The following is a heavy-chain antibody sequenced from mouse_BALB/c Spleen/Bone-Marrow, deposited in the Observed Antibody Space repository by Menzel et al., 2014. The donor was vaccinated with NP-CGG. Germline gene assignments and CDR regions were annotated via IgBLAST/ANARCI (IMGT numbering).Heavy chain of an antibody. J-gene: IGHJ4*01. Sequence: EVKLMESGGDLVKPGGSLKLSCAASGFTFSSYGMSWVRQSPDKRLEWVATISSGGSYTYYPESVKGRFTISRDNANNTLYLQIRSLKPKGSAMDYCARQSYDNAPYPMASWGQGTSLTVSS. D-gene: IGHD2-12*01. CDR1: GFTFSSYG. CDR2: ISSGGSYT. V-gene: IGHV5-6*01. CDR3: ARQSYDNAPYPMAS.